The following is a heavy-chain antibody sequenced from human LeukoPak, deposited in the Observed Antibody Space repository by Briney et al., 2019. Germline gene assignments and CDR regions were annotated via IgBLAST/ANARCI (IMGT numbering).Heavy chain of an antibody. D-gene: IGHD2-2*01. Sequence: GASVKVSCKAPGYTFISYGISWVRQAPGQGPERMGWISAYNGNTKYAQKVQGRVTMTADTSTSTAYMELRSLRSDDTAVYYCARVDIVVVAAIVYGMDVWGQGTTVTVSS. CDR3: ARVDIVVVAAIVYGMDV. V-gene: IGHV1-18*01. CDR2: ISAYNGNT. J-gene: IGHJ6*02. CDR1: GYTFISYG.